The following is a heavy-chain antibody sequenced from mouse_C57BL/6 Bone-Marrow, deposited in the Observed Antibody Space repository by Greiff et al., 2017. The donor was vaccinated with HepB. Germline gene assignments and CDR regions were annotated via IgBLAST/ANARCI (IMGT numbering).Heavy chain of an antibody. V-gene: IGHV1-7*01. D-gene: IGHD1-1*01. J-gene: IGHJ3*01. CDR2: INPSSGYT. CDR1: GYTFTSYW. CDR3: ARGLLRYPAWFAY. Sequence: QVQLQQSGAELAKPGASVKLSCKASGYTFTSYWMHWVKQRPGQGLEWIGYINPSSGYTKYNQKFKDKATLTADKSSSTAYMQLSSLTYEDSAVYYGARGLLRYPAWFAYWGQGTLVTVSA.